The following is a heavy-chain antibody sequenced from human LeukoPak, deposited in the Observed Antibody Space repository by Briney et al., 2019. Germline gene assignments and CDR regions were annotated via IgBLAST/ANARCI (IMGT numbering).Heavy chain of an antibody. D-gene: IGHD1-26*01. CDR1: GFILRNYA. J-gene: IGHJ4*02. Sequence: GXSLRLSCAASGFILRNYAMNWVRQAPGKGPEWVSSITGSGGGTSYADSVKGRFTISRDNSKSTLYLQLNSLRAEDTAVYYCARGLGSYQWGQGTLVTVSS. V-gene: IGHV3-23*01. CDR2: ITGSGGGT. CDR3: ARGLGSYQ.